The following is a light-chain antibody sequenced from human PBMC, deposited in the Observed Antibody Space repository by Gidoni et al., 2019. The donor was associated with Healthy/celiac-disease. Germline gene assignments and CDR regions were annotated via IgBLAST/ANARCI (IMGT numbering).Light chain of an antibody. J-gene: IGLJ1*01. CDR3: QAWDTNTYV. Sequence: SYELTQPPSVSVSPGQTASITCSGAKLGYKYAYWYQQKPGQSPVLVIYQNNKRPSGIPERFSGSNSGNTATLTISGTQAMDEADYYCQAWDTNTYVFGTGTKVTVL. CDR2: QNN. V-gene: IGLV3-1*01. CDR1: KLGYKY.